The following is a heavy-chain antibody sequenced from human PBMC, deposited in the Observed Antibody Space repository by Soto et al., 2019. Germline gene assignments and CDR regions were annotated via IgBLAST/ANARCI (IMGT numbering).Heavy chain of an antibody. J-gene: IGHJ6*02. Sequence: PGGSLRLSCAASGFTFSSYEMNWVRQAPGKGLEWVSYISSSGSTIYYADSVKGRFTISRDNAKNSLYLQMNSLRAEDTAVYYCARTSSSWYEGDYYGMDVWGQGTTVTVSS. D-gene: IGHD6-13*01. CDR1: GFTFSSYE. CDR2: ISSSGSTI. CDR3: ARTSSSWYEGDYYGMDV. V-gene: IGHV3-48*03.